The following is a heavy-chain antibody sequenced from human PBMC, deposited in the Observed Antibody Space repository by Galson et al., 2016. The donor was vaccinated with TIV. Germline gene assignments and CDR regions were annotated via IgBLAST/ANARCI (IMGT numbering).Heavy chain of an antibody. CDR3: ARDTTSSPRVISHYYYYGMDV. CDR2: ISGYNENT. V-gene: IGHV1-18*01. CDR1: GYSFTSYG. Sequence: SVKVSCRATGYSFTSYGVSWVRQAPGQGFEWMGWISGYNENTYYGQKFQDRVTMTKDTSTSTAYLEMKRRTADDTAVYYCARDTTSSPRVISHYYYYGMDVWGQWTTVIVS. D-gene: IGHD1-1*01. J-gene: IGHJ6*02.